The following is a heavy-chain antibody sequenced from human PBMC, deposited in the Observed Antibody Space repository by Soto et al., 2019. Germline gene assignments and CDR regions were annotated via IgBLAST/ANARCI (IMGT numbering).Heavy chain of an antibody. V-gene: IGHV3-30*18. Sequence: GVSMRLSCEAAGFTFSKFVIHWVRQAPGKGLEWVAVVPYDGSFKYYADSVKGRFTISRDNSKNTLYLQMNSLRPEDTALYYCAKDSDQLLFDYYYYGMDVWGQGTTVTVSS. CDR2: VPYDGSFK. D-gene: IGHD2-2*01. CDR3: AKDSDQLLFDYYYYGMDV. J-gene: IGHJ6*02. CDR1: GFTFSKFV.